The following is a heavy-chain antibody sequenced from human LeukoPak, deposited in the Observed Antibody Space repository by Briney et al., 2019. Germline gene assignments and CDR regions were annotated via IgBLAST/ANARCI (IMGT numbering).Heavy chain of an antibody. CDR1: GYTFTSYY. V-gene: IGHV1-46*01. D-gene: IGHD6-19*01. J-gene: IGHJ4*02. Sequence: ASVKVSCKASGYTFTSYYMHXXXXXXGXGXXXXGIIXXXXGSTSYAQXXXXXXXMTXXXXTSTVYMELSSLRSEDTAVYYCARERIAVAGLNDYWGQGTLVTVSS. CDR3: ARERIAVAGLNDY. CDR2: IXXXXGST.